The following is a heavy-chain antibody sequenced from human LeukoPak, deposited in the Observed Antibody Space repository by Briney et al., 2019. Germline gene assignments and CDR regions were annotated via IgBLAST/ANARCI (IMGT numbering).Heavy chain of an antibody. V-gene: IGHV1-18*01. J-gene: IGHJ5*02. D-gene: IGHD4-23*01. CDR1: GHTFTSFG. Sequence: GASVKVSCKTSGHTFTSFGFSWVRQAPGQGLEWMGWISAYNGDTSYAQKLQGRVTMTTDTSTSTVYMELRSLRSDDTAVYYCARGSMTTVVTENWFDPWGQGTLVTVSS. CDR2: ISAYNGDT. CDR3: ARGSMTTVVTENWFDP.